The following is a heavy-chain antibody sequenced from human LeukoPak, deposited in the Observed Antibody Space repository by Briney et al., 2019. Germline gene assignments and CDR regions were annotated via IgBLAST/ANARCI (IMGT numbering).Heavy chain of an antibody. D-gene: IGHD3-22*01. CDR1: GYSFSRYW. CDR2: ISPGDSET. J-gene: IGHJ4*02. V-gene: IGHV5-51*01. CDR3: ARLGSGYGDY. Sequence: GEPLKISCKSSGYSFSRYWIGWVRQMPGKGLEWMGIISPGDSETRYSPSFQGQVTISVDKSISTAYLQWSSLKASDTAMYYCARLGSGYGDYWGQGTLVTVSS.